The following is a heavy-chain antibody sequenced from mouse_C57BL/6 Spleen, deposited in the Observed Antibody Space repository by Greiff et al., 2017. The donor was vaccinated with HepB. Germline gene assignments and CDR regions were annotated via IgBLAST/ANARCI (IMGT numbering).Heavy chain of an antibody. V-gene: IGHV5-17*01. Sequence: EVKLMESGGGLVKPGGSLKLSCAASGFTFSDYGMHWVRQAPEKGLEWVAYISSGSSTIYYADTVKGRFTISRDNAKNTLFLQMTSLRSEDTAMYYCARKSNYGGGFDYWGQGTTLTVSS. CDR2: ISSGSSTI. CDR3: ARKSNYGGGFDY. CDR1: GFTFSDYG. J-gene: IGHJ2*01. D-gene: IGHD2-5*01.